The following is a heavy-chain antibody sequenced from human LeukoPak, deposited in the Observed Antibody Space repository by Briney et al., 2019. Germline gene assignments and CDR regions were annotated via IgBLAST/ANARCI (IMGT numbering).Heavy chain of an antibody. CDR1: GGSISSGGYS. Sequence: PSETLSLTCAVSGGSISSGGYSWSWIRQPPGKGLEWIGYIYYSGSTYYNPSLKSRVTISVDTSKNQFPLKLSSVTAADTAVYYCARGYGSSSAYFDYWGQGALVTVSS. D-gene: IGHD6-6*01. V-gene: IGHV4-30-4*07. CDR3: ARGYGSSSAYFDY. J-gene: IGHJ4*02. CDR2: IYYSGST.